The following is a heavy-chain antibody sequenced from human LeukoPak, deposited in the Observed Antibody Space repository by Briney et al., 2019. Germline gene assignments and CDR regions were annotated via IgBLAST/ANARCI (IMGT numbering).Heavy chain of an antibody. CDR2: IGYDGRFK. CDR3: ARDPRTGSPDYFDY. J-gene: IGHJ4*02. V-gene: IGHV3-30*04. D-gene: IGHD3-10*01. CDR1: GFTFNNYP. Sequence: GGSLRLSCATSGFTFNNYPMHGVRQAPGKGLEWVAVIGYDGRFKFHSDSVKGRFTISRDDSKNTLYLQMNSLRPEDTAVYYCARDPRTGSPDYFDYWGQGTLVTVST.